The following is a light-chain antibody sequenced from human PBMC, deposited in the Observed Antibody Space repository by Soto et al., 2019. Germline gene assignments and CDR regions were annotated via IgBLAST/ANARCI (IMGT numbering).Light chain of an antibody. CDR3: QHYGSSRNT. CDR2: DAS. V-gene: IGKV3-20*01. Sequence: EIVLTQSPDTLSLSPGERATLSCRASESVTDSHLAWYQQKAGQAPRLLIYDASIRATGISDRFRGSGSGTDFTLTISRLEPEDFAVYYCQHYGSSRNTFGQGTRLEIK. CDR1: ESVTDSH. J-gene: IGKJ5*01.